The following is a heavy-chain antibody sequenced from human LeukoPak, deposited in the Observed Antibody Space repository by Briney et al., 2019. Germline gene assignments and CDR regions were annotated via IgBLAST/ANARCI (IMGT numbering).Heavy chain of an antibody. J-gene: IGHJ4*02. CDR3: AREGQAALDY. D-gene: IGHD6-13*01. V-gene: IGHV1-69*05. CDR2: IIPIFGTA. CDR1: GGTFSSYA. Sequence: SVKVSCKASGGTFSSYAVSWVRQAPGQGLEWMGGIIPIFGTANYAQKFQGRVTITTDESTSTAYKELSSLRSEDTAVYYCAREGQAALDYWGQGTLVTVSS.